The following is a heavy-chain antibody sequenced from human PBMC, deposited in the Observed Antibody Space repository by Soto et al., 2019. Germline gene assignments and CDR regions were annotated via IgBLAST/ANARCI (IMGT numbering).Heavy chain of an antibody. Sequence: RGASVKVSCKASGGTFSSYTISWVRQAPGQGLEWMGRNIPNLGIANYAQKFQGRVTITADKYKNTDYMELSSLRSEDTAVYYCARTPPEREWFRPSYYYMDVWGKGTTVTVSS. V-gene: IGHV1-69*02. J-gene: IGHJ6*03. CDR2: NIPNLGIA. CDR3: ARTPPEREWFRPSYYYMDV. CDR1: GGTFSSYT. D-gene: IGHD3-3*01.